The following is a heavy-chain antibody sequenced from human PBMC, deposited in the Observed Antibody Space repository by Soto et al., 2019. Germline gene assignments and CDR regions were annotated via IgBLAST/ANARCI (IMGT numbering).Heavy chain of an antibody. D-gene: IGHD6-13*01. J-gene: IGHJ4*02. CDR3: ASNSWEFDY. CDR2: INHSGST. CDR1: GGPFSGYY. Sequence: PSETLSLTCAVYGGPFSGYYWSWIRQPPGKGLEWIGEINHSGSTNYNPSLKSRVTISVDTSKNQFSLKLSSVTAADTAVYYCASNSWEFDYWGQGTLVTVSS. V-gene: IGHV4-34*01.